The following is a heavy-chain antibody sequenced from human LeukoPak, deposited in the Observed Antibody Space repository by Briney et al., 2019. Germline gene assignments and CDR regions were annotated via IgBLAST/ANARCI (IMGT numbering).Heavy chain of an antibody. D-gene: IGHD3-9*01. V-gene: IGHV4-39*07. Sequence: SETLSLTCTVSGGSISSSSYYWGWIRQPPGKGLEWIGSIYYSGSTYYNPSLKSRVTISVDTSKNQFSLKLSSVAAADTAVYYCASRYFDDLDYWGQGTLVTVSS. CDR1: GGSISSSSYY. CDR2: IYYSGST. CDR3: ASRYFDDLDY. J-gene: IGHJ4*02.